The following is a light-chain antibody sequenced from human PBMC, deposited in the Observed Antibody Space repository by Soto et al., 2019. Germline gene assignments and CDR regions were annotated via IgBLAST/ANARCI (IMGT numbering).Light chain of an antibody. CDR3: SSYTTSNTPLYV. CDR1: SSDVAAYNY. J-gene: IGLJ1*01. Sequence: QSALTQPASVSGSPGQSITISCTGTSSDVAAYNYVSWFQHHAGKAPKLMLYDVNNRPSGVSNRCSGSKSGNTASLTISGLQVEDEADYYCSSYTTSNTPLYVFGTGIKVTVL. V-gene: IGLV2-14*03. CDR2: DVN.